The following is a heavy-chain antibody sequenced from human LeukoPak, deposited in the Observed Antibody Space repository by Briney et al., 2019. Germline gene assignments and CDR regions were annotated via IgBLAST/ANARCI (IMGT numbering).Heavy chain of an antibody. D-gene: IGHD5-18*01. Sequence: KPGGSLRLSCAASGFTFSNYAMNWVRQAPGKGLEWVSSISSSSSYIYYADSVKGRFTISRDNAKNSLYLQMNSLRAEDTAVYYCASGVQLWPPFDYWGQGTLVTVSS. CDR1: GFTFSNYA. CDR2: ISSSSSYI. CDR3: ASGVQLWPPFDY. V-gene: IGHV3-21*01. J-gene: IGHJ4*02.